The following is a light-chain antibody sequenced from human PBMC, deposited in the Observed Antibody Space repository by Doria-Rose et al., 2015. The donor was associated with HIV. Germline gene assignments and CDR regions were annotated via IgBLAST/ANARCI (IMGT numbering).Light chain of an antibody. CDR3: QQRSNWPPIFT. CDR1: QSVSSN. V-gene: IGKV3-11*01. Sequence: EIVLTQSPATLSLSPGERATLSCRASQSVSSNLAWYQQKPGQAPRLLIYDASNRATGIPARFSGSGSGTDFTLTIGSLEPEDFAVYFCQQRSNWPPIFTFGPGTKADI. J-gene: IGKJ3*01. CDR2: DAS.